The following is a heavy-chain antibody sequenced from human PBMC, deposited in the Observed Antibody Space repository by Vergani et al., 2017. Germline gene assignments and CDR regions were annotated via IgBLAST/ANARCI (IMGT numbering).Heavy chain of an antibody. V-gene: IGHV3-9*01. J-gene: IGHJ4*02. Sequence: EVQMVESGGGLVKPGGSLRLSCAASGFTFEDYAMHWVRQAPGKGLEWVSGISWNSGSIGYADSVTGRFTISRDNAKNSLYLQMNSLRAEDTALYYCAKDIDAIVGATNFYYWDQGTLVTVSS. CDR1: GFTFEDYA. CDR3: AKDIDAIVGATNFYY. CDR2: ISWNSGSI. D-gene: IGHD1-26*01.